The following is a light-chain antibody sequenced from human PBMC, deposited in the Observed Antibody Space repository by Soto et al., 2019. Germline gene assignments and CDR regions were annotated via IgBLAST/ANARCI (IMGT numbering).Light chain of an antibody. Sequence: DIQMTQSPSSLSASVGDRVTITCRASQTISTYLNWYQQKPGKAPKVLIYGASSLQSGVPTRFSGSGSGTDFTLTISSLQPEDSATCYCQQSYSYTRMFGQGTKVDI. V-gene: IGKV1-39*01. J-gene: IGKJ1*01. CDR3: QQSYSYTRM. CDR2: GAS. CDR1: QTISTY.